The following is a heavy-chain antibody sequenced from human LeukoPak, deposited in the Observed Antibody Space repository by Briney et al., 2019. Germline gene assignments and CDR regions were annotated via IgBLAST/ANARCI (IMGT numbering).Heavy chain of an antibody. CDR3: ARDRDYSNSERGFDY. J-gene: IGHJ4*02. Sequence: TSVNVCCKSAAYRFTDNYIDLLRVAHGPGLGWVGWLHPTDDETNSVQKFQGRVTMTVDTSISTACTELRRVTSDDTAVYYCARDRDYSNSERGFDYWGQGTLVTVSS. CDR2: LHPTDDET. D-gene: IGHD4-11*01. CDR1: AYRFTDNY. V-gene: IGHV1-2*02.